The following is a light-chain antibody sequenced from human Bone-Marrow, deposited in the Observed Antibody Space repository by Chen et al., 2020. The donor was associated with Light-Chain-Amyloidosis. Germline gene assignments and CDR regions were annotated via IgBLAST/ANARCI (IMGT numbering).Light chain of an antibody. V-gene: IGLV2-14*01. Sequence: QSALTQPASVSGSPGQSTTISCTGTSGDVGTYNYVSWYQQHPGKAPKVMIYAVSNRPSGVSNRFSGPKAGNTASLTISGLQAEDEADYYCSSFTSSSSYVFGPGTKVTVL. CDR2: AVS. CDR3: SSFTSSSSYV. CDR1: SGDVGTYNY. J-gene: IGLJ1*01.